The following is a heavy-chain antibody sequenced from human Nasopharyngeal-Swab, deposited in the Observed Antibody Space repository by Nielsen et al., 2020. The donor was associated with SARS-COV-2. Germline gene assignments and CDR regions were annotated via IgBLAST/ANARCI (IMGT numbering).Heavy chain of an antibody. V-gene: IGHV4-59*08. CDR2: IYYSGST. Sequence: SETLSLTCTVSGGSISSYYWSWIRHPPGKGLEWIGYIYYSGSTNYHPSLKSRVTISVDTSKNQFSLKLSSVTSADTAVYYCASGAISKFAPWGQGTLVTVSS. CDR1: GGSISSYY. CDR3: ASGAISKFAP. J-gene: IGHJ5*02.